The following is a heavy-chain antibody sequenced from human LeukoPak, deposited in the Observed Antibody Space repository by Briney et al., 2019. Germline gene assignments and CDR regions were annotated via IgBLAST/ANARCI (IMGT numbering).Heavy chain of an antibody. V-gene: IGHV3-21*01. J-gene: IGHJ4*02. Sequence: GGSLRLSCAASGFTFSSYSMNWVRQAPGKGLEWVSSISSSSSYIYYADSVKGRFTISRDNAKNSLYLQMNSLRAEDTAVYYCARVGYSSSSAFDYWGQGTLVTVSS. CDR3: ARVGYSSSSAFDY. CDR2: ISSSSSYI. CDR1: GFTFSSYS. D-gene: IGHD6-6*01.